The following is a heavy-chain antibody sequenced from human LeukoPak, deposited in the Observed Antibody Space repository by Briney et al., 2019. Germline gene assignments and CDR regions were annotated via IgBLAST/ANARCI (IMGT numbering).Heavy chain of an antibody. J-gene: IGHJ5*02. CDR3: AKDLVAAIPAPPTWFDP. V-gene: IGHV3-43*02. CDR1: GFTFSSYS. CDR2: ISGDGGST. Sequence: GGSLRLSCAASGFTFSSYSMNWVRQAPGKGREWVSLISGDGGSTYYADSVKGRFTISRDNSKNSLYLQMNSLRTEDTALYYCAKDLVAAIPAPPTWFDPWGQGTLVTVSS. D-gene: IGHD2-15*01.